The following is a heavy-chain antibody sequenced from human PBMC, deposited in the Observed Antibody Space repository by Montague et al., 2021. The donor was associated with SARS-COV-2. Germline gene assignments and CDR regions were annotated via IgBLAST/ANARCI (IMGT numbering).Heavy chain of an antibody. CDR2: IYYTGST. CDR3: ARHITGSGNAFDI. Sequence: SETLSLTCTVSGGSVNSSSYYWGWIRQPPGKGLEWIGSIYYTGSTYYNPSLKSRVTISVDTSKNQFSLKLSSVTAAGTAVYYCARHITGSGNAFDIWGQGTMVTVSS. D-gene: IGHD3-10*01. J-gene: IGHJ3*02. V-gene: IGHV4-39*01. CDR1: GGSVNSSSYY.